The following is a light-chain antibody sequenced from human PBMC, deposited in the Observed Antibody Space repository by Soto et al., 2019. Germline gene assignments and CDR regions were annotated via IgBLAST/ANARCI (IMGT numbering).Light chain of an antibody. CDR3: AAWHDSLSGVI. CDR1: RPSIGSNH. Sequence: QAVVTQPPSASGTPGQRVTISCSGSRPSIGSNHVYWYQQLPGMAPKLLIYTNNQRPSGVPDRFSASKSGTSASLAISGLRSEDEADYCCAAWHDSLSGVIFGGGTQLTVL. CDR2: TNN. J-gene: IGLJ2*01. V-gene: IGLV1-47*02.